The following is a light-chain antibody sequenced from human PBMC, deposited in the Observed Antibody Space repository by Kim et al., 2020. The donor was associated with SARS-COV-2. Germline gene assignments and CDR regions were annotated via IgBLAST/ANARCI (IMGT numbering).Light chain of an antibody. CDR3: HQRSN. J-gene: IGKJ5*01. Sequence: GTLSLSPGEKATLSCRASQTIGSYLGWYQHKPGQIPRLLIYDASNRATGIPARCSGSGSGTDFTLTISSLEPEDFAVYYCHQRSNFGQGTRLEIK. CDR2: DAS. CDR1: QTIGSY. V-gene: IGKV3-11*01.